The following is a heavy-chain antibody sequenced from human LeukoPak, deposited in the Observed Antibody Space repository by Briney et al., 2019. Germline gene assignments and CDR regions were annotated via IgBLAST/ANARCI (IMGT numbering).Heavy chain of an antibody. CDR1: GFTFSSYS. D-gene: IGHD3-22*01. CDR2: ISSSSSYI. Sequence: GGSLRLSCAASGFTFSSYSMNWVRQAPRKGLEWVSSISSSSSYIYYADSVKGRFTISRDNAKNSLYLQMNSLRAEDTAVYYCARDPLYDSSGYSDYWGQGTLVTVSS. J-gene: IGHJ4*02. V-gene: IGHV3-21*01. CDR3: ARDPLYDSSGYSDY.